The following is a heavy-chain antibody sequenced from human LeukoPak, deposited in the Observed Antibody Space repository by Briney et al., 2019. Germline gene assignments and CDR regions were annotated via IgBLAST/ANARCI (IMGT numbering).Heavy chain of an antibody. CDR3: ARQIAVAGTRSFDY. J-gene: IGHJ4*02. V-gene: IGHV3-21*01. CDR2: ISSSSSYI. D-gene: IGHD6-19*01. CDR1: GFTFSSYS. Sequence: GGSLRLSCAASGFTFSSYSTNWVRQAPGKGLEWVSSISSSSSYIYYADSVKGRFTISRDNAKNSLYLQMNSLRAEDTAVYYCARQIAVAGTRSFDYWGQGTLVTVSS.